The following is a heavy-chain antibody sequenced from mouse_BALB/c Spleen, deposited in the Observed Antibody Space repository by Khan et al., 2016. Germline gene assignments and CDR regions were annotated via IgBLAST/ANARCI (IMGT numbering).Heavy chain of an antibody. J-gene: IGHJ4*01. CDR1: GYSITSAYA. Sequence: EVQLQESGPGLVKPSQSLSLTCTVTGYSITSAYAWNWIRQFPGNQLEWMGYISYSGTTTHNPSPKSRISTTRDTSENQFVLQLNAVTTEDTATYYCARWLYAMDYWGQGTSVTVSS. V-gene: IGHV3-2*02. CDR2: ISYSGTT. CDR3: ARWLYAMDY. D-gene: IGHD2-2*01.